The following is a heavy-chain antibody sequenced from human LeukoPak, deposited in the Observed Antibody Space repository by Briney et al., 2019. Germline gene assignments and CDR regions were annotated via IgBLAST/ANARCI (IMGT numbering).Heavy chain of an antibody. Sequence: GGSLRLSCAASGFTFSSYSMNWVRQAPGKELEWVSSISSSSSYIYYADSVKGRFTISRDNAKNSLYLQMNSLRAEDTAVYYCASRTRVGATIGTDYWGQGTLVTVSS. CDR1: GFTFSSYS. CDR3: ASRTRVGATIGTDY. CDR2: ISSSSSYI. V-gene: IGHV3-21*01. J-gene: IGHJ4*02. D-gene: IGHD1-26*01.